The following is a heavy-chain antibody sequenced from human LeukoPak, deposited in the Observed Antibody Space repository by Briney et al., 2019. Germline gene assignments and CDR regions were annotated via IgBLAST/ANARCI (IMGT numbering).Heavy chain of an antibody. CDR1: GGSISSSSYY. CDR3: SSCYTSWGRPGGFDP. D-gene: IGHD2-2*02. Sequence: SETLSLTCTVSGGSISSSSYYWGWIRQPPGKGLEWIGSIYYSGSTYYNSSLKSRVTISVDTSKNQFSLKLSSVTAADTAVYYCSSCYTSWGRPGGFDPWGQGTLVTVSS. V-gene: IGHV4-39*01. J-gene: IGHJ5*02. CDR2: IYYSGST.